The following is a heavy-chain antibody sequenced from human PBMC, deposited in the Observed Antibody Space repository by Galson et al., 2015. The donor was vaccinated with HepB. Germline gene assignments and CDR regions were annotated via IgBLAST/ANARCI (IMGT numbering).Heavy chain of an antibody. Sequence: SLRLSCAASGFTFSSFSMNWVRQAPGKGLEWVSSITSSTNYIYYTDSVKGRFTISRDNAKNSLWLQMNSLRAEDTAVYYCARGWPKVSFDFWGQGILVTVSS. V-gene: IGHV3-21*01. CDR2: ITSSTNYI. CDR3: ARGWPKVSFDF. CDR1: GFTFSSFS. J-gene: IGHJ4*01.